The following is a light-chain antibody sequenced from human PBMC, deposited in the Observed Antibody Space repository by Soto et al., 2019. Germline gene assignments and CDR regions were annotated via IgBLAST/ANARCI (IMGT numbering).Light chain of an antibody. CDR2: GAS. V-gene: IGKV3-20*01. J-gene: IGKJ1*01. CDR1: QSVSNNY. Sequence: ENVLTHFPGTLSLSPWDLATLSCRASQSVSNNYLAWYQQKPGQAPRLLIYGASNRATGIPDRFSGSGSGTDFTLTISRLEPEDFAVYYCQQYGSSGTFGQGTKVDIK. CDR3: QQYGSSGT.